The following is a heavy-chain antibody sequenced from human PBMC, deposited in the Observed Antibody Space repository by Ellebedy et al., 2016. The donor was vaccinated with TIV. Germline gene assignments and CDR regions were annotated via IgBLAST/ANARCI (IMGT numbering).Heavy chain of an antibody. V-gene: IGHV3-33*08. J-gene: IGHJ4*02. CDR2: IWYDGSNK. D-gene: IGHD6-19*01. Sequence: GESLKISCAASGFTFSSYGMHWVRQAPGKGLEWVAVIWYDGSNKYYADSVKGRFTISRDNSKNTLYLQMNSLRAEDTAVYYCARGTGYSSGWLDYWGQGTLVTVSS. CDR3: ARGTGYSSGWLDY. CDR1: GFTFSSYG.